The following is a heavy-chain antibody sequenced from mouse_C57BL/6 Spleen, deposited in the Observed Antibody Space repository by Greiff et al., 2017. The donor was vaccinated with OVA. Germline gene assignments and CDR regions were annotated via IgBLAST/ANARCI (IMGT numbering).Heavy chain of an antibody. J-gene: IGHJ2*01. V-gene: IGHV1-52*01. CDR1: GYTFTSYW. D-gene: IGHD1-1*01. CDR3: ARDSHYYGSSYDFDY. CDR2: IDPSDSET. Sequence: QVQLQQPGAELVRPGSSVKLSCKASGYTFTSYWMHWVKQRPIQGLEWIGNIDPSDSETHYNQKFKDKATLTVDKYSSTAYMQISSLTSADSAVYYCARDSHYYGSSYDFDYWGQGTTLTVSS.